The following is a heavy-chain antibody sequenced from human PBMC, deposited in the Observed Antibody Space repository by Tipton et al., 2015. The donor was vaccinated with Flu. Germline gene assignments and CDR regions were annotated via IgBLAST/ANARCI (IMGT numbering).Heavy chain of an antibody. D-gene: IGHD3-10*01. Sequence: TLSLTCAVSGFSTTSTLYYWSWIRQPAGKGLEWIGRVYSSGSTDYSPSLKSRVTISLDTSKNQFSLNLSSVTAADTAVYYCARKRTGRPFDIWGQGTMVTVS. V-gene: IGHV4-61*02. CDR3: ARKRTGRPFDI. J-gene: IGHJ3*02. CDR2: VYSSGST. CDR1: GFSTTSTLYY.